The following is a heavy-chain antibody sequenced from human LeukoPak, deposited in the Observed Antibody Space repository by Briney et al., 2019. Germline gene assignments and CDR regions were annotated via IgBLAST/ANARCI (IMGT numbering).Heavy chain of an antibody. Sequence: SQTLSLTCAISGDSVSSNSAAWNWIRPSPSRGLEWLGRTYYRSKWYNDYAVSVKSRITINPDTSKNQFSLQLNSVTPEDTAVYYCERDAESYPVAGSGNYMDVWGKGTTVTVSS. CDR3: ERDAESYPVAGSGNYMDV. J-gene: IGHJ6*03. CDR1: GDSVSSNSAA. CDR2: TYYRSKWYN. D-gene: IGHD6-19*01. V-gene: IGHV6-1*01.